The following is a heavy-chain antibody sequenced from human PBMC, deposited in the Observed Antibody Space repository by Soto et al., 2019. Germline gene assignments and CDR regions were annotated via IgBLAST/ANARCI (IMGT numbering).Heavy chain of an antibody. V-gene: IGHV3-33*01. J-gene: IGHJ4*02. Sequence: GGSLRLSCAASGFTFSSYGMHWVRQAPGKGLEWVAVIWYDGSNKYYADSVKGRFTISRDNSKNTLYLQMNSLRAEDTALYYCARDVKLAARRPTSFDYWGQGTLVTVSS. D-gene: IGHD6-6*01. CDR1: GFTFSSYG. CDR2: IWYDGSNK. CDR3: ARDVKLAARRPTSFDY.